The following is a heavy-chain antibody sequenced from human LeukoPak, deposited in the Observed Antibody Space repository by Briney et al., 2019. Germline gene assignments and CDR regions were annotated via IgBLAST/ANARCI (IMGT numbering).Heavy chain of an antibody. Sequence: SQTLSLTCTVSGGSISSGGYYWSWIRQHPGKGLEWIGYIYYSGSTYYNPSLKSRVTLSVDTSKNQFSLKLSSVTAADTAVYYCARASDGLYYYYYGMDVWGQGTSVTVSS. V-gene: IGHV4-31*03. J-gene: IGHJ6*02. D-gene: IGHD2-2*01. CDR3: ARASDGLYYYYYGMDV. CDR1: GGSISSGGYY. CDR2: IYYSGST.